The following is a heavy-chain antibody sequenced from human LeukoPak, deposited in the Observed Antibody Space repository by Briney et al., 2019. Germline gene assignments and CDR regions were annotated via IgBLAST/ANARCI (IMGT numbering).Heavy chain of an antibody. CDR1: GGSISSYY. J-gene: IGHJ6*03. CDR2: IYTSGST. CDR3: ARVYHYDFWSTDYYYYMDV. D-gene: IGHD3-3*01. Sequence: PSETLSLTCTVSGGSISSYYWSWIRQPAGKGLEWIGRIYTSGSTNYNPSLKSRVTMSVATSKNQFSLKLSSVTAADTAVYYCARVYHYDFWSTDYYYYMDVWGKGTTVTVSS. V-gene: IGHV4-4*07.